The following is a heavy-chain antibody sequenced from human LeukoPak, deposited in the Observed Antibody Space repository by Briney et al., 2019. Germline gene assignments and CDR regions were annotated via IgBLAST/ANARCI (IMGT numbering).Heavy chain of an antibody. V-gene: IGHV3-21*01. D-gene: IGHD1-26*01. J-gene: IGHJ1*01. CDR1: GFTFSSYS. Sequence: PGGTLRLSCAASGFTFSSYSMNWVRQAPGKGLEWVSSISSSSSYMYYADSVKGRFTISRDNAKNSLYLQMNSLRVEDTAVYYCANGIVGATSPEYFQHWGQGTLVTVSS. CDR3: ANGIVGATSPEYFQH. CDR2: ISSSSSYM.